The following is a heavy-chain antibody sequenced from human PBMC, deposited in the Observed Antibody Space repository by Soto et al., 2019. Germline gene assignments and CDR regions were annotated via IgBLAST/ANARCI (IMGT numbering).Heavy chain of an antibody. CDR2: ISGSGGST. Sequence: GGSLRLSCAASGFTFSSYAMSWVRQAPGKGLEWVSAISGSGGSTYYADSVKGRFTISRDNSKNTLYLQMNSLRAEDTVVYYCAKDNSSSWYYYGMDVWGQGTTVTVSS. CDR1: GFTFSSYA. CDR3: AKDNSSSWYYYGMDV. V-gene: IGHV3-23*01. J-gene: IGHJ6*02. D-gene: IGHD6-13*01.